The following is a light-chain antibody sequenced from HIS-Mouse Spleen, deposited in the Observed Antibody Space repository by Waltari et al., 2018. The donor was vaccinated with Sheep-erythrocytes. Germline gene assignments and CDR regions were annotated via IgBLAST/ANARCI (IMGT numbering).Light chain of an antibody. Sequence: SYELTQPPSVSVSPGQTASITCSGDKLGDKYACWYQQKPGQSPVLVIYQDSNRPSGIPRRFSGSNSGSTATLTISGTQAMDEADYYCQAWDSSTVVFGGGTKLTVL. CDR1: KLGDKY. CDR3: QAWDSSTVV. CDR2: QDS. J-gene: IGLJ2*01. V-gene: IGLV3-1*01.